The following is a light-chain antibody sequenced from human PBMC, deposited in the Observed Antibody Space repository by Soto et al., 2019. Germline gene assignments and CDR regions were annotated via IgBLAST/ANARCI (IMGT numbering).Light chain of an antibody. V-gene: IGKV1-39*01. CDR3: QQRSNSIT. J-gene: IGKJ5*01. Sequence: DIQMTQSPSSLSASVGDRVTITCRASQTISNYLNWYQQKPGKAPKLLIYAASSLQSGVPSRFSGSGSGTDFTLTISSLQPEDFATFYCQQRSNSITFGQGTRLEIK. CDR1: QTISNY. CDR2: AAS.